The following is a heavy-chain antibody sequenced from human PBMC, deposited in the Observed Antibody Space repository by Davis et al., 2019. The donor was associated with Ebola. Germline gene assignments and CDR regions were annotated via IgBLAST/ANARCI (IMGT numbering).Heavy chain of an antibody. CDR3: ARSEPPDY. D-gene: IGHD1-14*01. V-gene: IGHV3-23*01. CDR2: ISGSGGST. J-gene: IGHJ4*02. CDR1: VITFSSYA. Sequence: PGGSLRLSCTDSVITFSSYAMTWVRQAPGKGLEWVSAISGSGGSTYYADSLKGRFIISRDNAKNSLYLQMNGLRAEDTAVYYCARSEPPDYWGQGTLVTVSS.